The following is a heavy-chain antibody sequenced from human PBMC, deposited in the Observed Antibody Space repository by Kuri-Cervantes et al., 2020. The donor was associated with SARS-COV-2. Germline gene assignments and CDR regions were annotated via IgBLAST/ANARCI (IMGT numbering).Heavy chain of an antibody. CDR2: ISSSRIYI. Sequence: GGSLRLSCAAAGFNFSSYSMNWVRQAPGKGLEWVSSISSSRIYIYYAKSVKGRFTISNDNAKNSLFLQMNTLRAEDTAVDYGASFSTRCDPWGQGTLVTVSS. CDR3: ASFSTRCDP. V-gene: IGHV3-21*01. D-gene: IGHD2/OR15-2a*01. CDR1: GFNFSSYS. J-gene: IGHJ5*02.